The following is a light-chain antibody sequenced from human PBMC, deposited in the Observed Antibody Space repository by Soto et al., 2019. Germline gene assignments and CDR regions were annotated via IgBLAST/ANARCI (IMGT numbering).Light chain of an antibody. CDR1: SSNIGAGYD. V-gene: IGLV1-40*01. CDR2: GNY. Sequence: QSVLTQTPSVSGAPGQRVTISCTGTSSNIGAGYDVHWYKQLPGTAPKLLIYGNYNRPSGVPDRFSGSKSGTSASLAITGLQAEDEAHYYCQTYDSSLSALVFGGGTKVTVL. CDR3: QTYDSSLSALV. J-gene: IGLJ2*01.